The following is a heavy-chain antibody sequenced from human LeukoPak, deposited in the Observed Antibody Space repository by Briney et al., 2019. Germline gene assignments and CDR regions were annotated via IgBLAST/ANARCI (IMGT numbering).Heavy chain of an antibody. CDR2: SYPGDSDT. J-gene: IGHJ4*02. CDR3: ARPRYYGSGSSPFDY. Sequence: GESLKSSCNGSGYIFSTYWIGGVRQMRGKGREWMGISYPGDSDTRYSPSFQGEGTISADKSISAAYLQWSSLKASDTAMYYCARPRYYGSGSSPFDYWGQGPLVTVSS. V-gene: IGHV5-51*01. CDR1: GYIFSTYW. D-gene: IGHD3-10*01.